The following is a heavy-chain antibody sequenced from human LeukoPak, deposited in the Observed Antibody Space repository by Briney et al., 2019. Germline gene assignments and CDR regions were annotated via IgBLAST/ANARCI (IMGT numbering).Heavy chain of an antibody. Sequence: PGGSLRLPCAASGFTFSSYSMNWVRQAPGKGLEWVSSISSSSSYIYYADSVKGRFTISRDNAKNSLYLQMNSLRAEDTAVYYCARVHRSPMVMDYWGQGTLVTVSS. CDR2: ISSSSSYI. CDR1: GFTFSSYS. CDR3: ARVHRSPMVMDY. J-gene: IGHJ4*02. V-gene: IGHV3-21*01. D-gene: IGHD3-22*01.